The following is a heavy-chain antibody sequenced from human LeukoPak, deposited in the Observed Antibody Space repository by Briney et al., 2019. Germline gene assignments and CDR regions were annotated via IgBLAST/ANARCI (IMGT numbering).Heavy chain of an antibody. V-gene: IGHV4-59*01. D-gene: IGHD1-26*01. Sequence: PSETLSLTCTVSGGSISSYYWSWIRQPPGKGLEWIGYIYYSGSTSYNPSLKSRVTISVDTSKNHFSLKLSSVTAADTAVYYCARFLRGATNALEIWGQGTMVTVSS. CDR3: ARFLRGATNALEI. J-gene: IGHJ3*02. CDR1: GGSISSYY. CDR2: IYYSGST.